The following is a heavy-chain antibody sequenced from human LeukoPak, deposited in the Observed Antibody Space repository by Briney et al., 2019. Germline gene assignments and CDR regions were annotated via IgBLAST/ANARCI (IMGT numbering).Heavy chain of an antibody. D-gene: IGHD6-13*01. V-gene: IGHV3-21*01. Sequence: GGSLRLSCAASGFTFSIYSMDWVRQAPGKGLEWVSSISSSGSYIYYADSLKGRFTISRDNAKNSLYLQMNSLRAEDTAVYYCAREDASSWDYWGQGILVTVSS. CDR1: GFTFSIYS. CDR2: ISSSGSYI. CDR3: AREDASSWDY. J-gene: IGHJ4*02.